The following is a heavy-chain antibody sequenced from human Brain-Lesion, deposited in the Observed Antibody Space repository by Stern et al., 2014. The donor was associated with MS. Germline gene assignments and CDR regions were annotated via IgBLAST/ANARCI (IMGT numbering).Heavy chain of an antibody. CDR2: VYYSGNT. D-gene: IGHD5-18*01. CDR1: GDSLSSSTFY. J-gene: IGHJ4*02. V-gene: IGHV4-39*01. CDR3: ARHQLGYGYAYLRY. Sequence: MQLVESGPGLVKPSDTLSLTCSVSGDSLSSSTFYWGWIRQPPGKGPEWIGSVYYSGNTYYHPSLKSRFTISVDTSKTQFSLRLTSVTAADTAVYYCARHQLGYGYAYLRYWGQGTLVTVSS.